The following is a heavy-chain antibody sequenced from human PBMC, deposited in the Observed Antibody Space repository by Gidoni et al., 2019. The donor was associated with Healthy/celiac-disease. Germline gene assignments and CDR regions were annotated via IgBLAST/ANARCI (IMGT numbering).Heavy chain of an antibody. Sequence: GGGLVQPGGSLRLSCAASGFTFSSYSMNWVRQAPGKGLEWVSYISSSSSTIYYADSVKGRFTISRDNAKNSLYLQMNSLRDEDTAVYYCARVGSYYDILTGPDYWGQGTLVTVSS. CDR3: ARVGSYYDILTGPDY. J-gene: IGHJ4*02. CDR1: GFTFSSYS. V-gene: IGHV3-48*02. D-gene: IGHD3-9*01. CDR2: ISSSSSTI.